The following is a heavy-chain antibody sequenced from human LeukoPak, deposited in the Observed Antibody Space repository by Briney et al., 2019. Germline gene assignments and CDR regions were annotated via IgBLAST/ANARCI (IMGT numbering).Heavy chain of an antibody. CDR3: ARGSFWSGLDP. D-gene: IGHD3-3*01. J-gene: IGHJ5*02. Sequence: PSETLSLTCAVYGGSFSGYYWSWIRQPPGKGLEWIGEINHSGSTNYNPSLKSRVTISVDTSKNQFSLKLSSVTAADTAEYYCARGSFWSGLDPWGQGTLVTASS. CDR1: GGSFSGYY. V-gene: IGHV4-34*01. CDR2: INHSGST.